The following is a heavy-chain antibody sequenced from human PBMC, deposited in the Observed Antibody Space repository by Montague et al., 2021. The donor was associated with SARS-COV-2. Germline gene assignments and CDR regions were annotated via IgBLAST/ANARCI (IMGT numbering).Heavy chain of an antibody. CDR1: GGSISSYY. J-gene: IGHJ6*02. CDR3: ANSRRTQLLFGTLYYGMDV. CDR2: ISYSGST. D-gene: IGHD2-2*01. Sequence: SETLSLTCTVSGGSISSYYWSWIRQPPGRGPQWIGYISYSGSTNYNPPLKSRVTISVDTSKNHFTLRLSSVTAADAAVYYCANSRRTQLLFGTLYYGMDVWGQGTTVTVSS. V-gene: IGHV4-59*01.